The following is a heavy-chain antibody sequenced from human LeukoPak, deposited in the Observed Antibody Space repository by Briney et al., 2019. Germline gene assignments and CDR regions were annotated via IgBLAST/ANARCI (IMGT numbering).Heavy chain of an antibody. CDR1: GFTFSSYS. Sequence: PGGSLRLSCAASGFTFSSYSMNWVRQAPGKGLEWVSAISGSGGSTYYADSVKGRFTISRDNSKNTLYLQMHSLRAEDTAVYYCAKDIRNQQLIRNNWGQGTLVTVSS. D-gene: IGHD6-13*01. CDR2: ISGSGGST. CDR3: AKDIRNQQLIRNN. J-gene: IGHJ4*02. V-gene: IGHV3-23*01.